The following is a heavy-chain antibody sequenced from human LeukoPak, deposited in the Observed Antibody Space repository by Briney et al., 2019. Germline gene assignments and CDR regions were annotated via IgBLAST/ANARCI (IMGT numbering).Heavy chain of an antibody. CDR2: IRYDGSNK. Sequence: PGGSLRLSCAASGFTFGSYGMHWVRQAPGKGLEWVAFIRYDGSNKYYADSVKGRFTISRDNSKNTLYLQMNSLRAEDTAVYYCAKARYSGSYFGYWGQGTLVTVSS. CDR1: GFTFGSYG. V-gene: IGHV3-30*02. D-gene: IGHD1-26*01. J-gene: IGHJ4*02. CDR3: AKARYSGSYFGY.